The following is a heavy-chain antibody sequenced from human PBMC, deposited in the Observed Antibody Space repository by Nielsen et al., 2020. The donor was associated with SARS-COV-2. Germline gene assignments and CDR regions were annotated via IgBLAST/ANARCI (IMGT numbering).Heavy chain of an antibody. CDR1: GFTFSTYG. V-gene: IGHV3-30*18. D-gene: IGHD2-15*01. Sequence: GESLKISCAASGFTFSTYGMHWVRQAPGKGLEWVAAISYDGSNKYYVDSVKGRFTISRNNSKNTLYLQMSSLIEEDTAVYYCAKDWTAIVVVPSGGVDYWGQGTLVTVSS. J-gene: IGHJ4*02. CDR3: AKDWTAIVVVPSGGVDY. CDR2: ISYDGSNK.